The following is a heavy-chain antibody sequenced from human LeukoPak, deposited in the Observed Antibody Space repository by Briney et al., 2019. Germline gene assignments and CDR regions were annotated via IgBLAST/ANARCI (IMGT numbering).Heavy chain of an antibody. Sequence: PGGSLRLSCAASGFTFSNYDMHWVRQVIGKGLEWVSSIGAAGDTYYAGSVKGRFTISRENAKNSLYLQMNSLRAGDTAVYYCARRSTANAFDIWGQGTMVTASS. CDR1: GFTFSNYD. CDR3: ARRSTANAFDI. D-gene: IGHD2-8*02. J-gene: IGHJ3*02. CDR2: IGAAGDT. V-gene: IGHV3-13*01.